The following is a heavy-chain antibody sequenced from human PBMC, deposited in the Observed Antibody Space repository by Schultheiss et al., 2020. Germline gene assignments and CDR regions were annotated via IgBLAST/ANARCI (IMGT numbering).Heavy chain of an antibody. J-gene: IGHJ6*02. V-gene: IGHV3-48*01. D-gene: IGHD3-10*01. CDR2: ISSSSSTI. CDR3: ARGSITMVRGVGHYGMDV. Sequence: GGSLRLSCAASGFTFSSYSMNWVRQAPGKGLEWVSYISSSSSTIYYADSVKGRFTISRDNAKNSLYLQMNSLRAEDTAVYYCARGSITMVRGVGHYGMDVWGQGTTVTVFS. CDR1: GFTFSSYS.